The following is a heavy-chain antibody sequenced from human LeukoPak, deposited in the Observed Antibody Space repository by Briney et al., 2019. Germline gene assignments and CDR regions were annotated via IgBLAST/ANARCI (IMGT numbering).Heavy chain of an antibody. V-gene: IGHV3-30*03. CDR1: GFTFSRYG. Sequence: GGSLRLSRAASGFTFSRYGMHWVRQAPHKGLEWMSIISYDGSDEYYADSVKGRFTISRDNSRDTLFLQKDRLTTGDTAVYYCARGYGGNSAGFDYWGQGTLVTVSS. D-gene: IGHD4-23*01. J-gene: IGHJ4*02. CDR3: ARGYGGNSAGFDY. CDR2: ISYDGSDE.